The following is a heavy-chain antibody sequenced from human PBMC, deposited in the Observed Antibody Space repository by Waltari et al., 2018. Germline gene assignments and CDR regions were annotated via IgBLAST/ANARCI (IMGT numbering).Heavy chain of an antibody. J-gene: IGHJ6*03. Sequence: EVQLVESGGGLVQPGGSLRLSCAASGFTFSSYSMNWVRQAPGKGLECVSYVSSSSSTIYYADSVKGRFTISRDNAKNSLYLQMNSLRAEDTAVYYCARVESRPHHCSGGSCYDPPLRYYYMDVWGKGTTVTVSS. CDR3: ARVESRPHHCSGGSCYDPPLRYYYMDV. D-gene: IGHD2-15*01. CDR2: VSSSSSTI. V-gene: IGHV3-48*04. CDR1: GFTFSSYS.